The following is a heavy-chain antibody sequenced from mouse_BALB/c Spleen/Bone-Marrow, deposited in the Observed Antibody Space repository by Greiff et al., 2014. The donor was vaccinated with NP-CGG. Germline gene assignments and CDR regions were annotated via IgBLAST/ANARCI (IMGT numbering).Heavy chain of an antibody. CDR3: ARGGHDFSLDY. Sequence: QVQLKQSGGELGMAGASVKKSCKASGYTFTDNWIYWGKQRPGQGLEWIGAIDTSDSYTNYNQKFMGKASLTVDASSSTAYMQVSSLTSDDSAVYYCARGGHDFSLDYWGQGTSVTVSS. CDR2: IDTSDSYT. J-gene: IGHJ4*01. V-gene: IGHV1-69*01. D-gene: IGHD2-4*01. CDR1: GYTFTDNW.